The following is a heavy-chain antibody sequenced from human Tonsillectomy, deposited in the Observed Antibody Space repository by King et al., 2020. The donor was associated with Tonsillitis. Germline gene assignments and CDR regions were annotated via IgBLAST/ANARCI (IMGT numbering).Heavy chain of an antibody. D-gene: IGHD3-10*01. J-gene: IGHJ3*02. Sequence: QVQLVESGGGVVQPGRSLRLSCAASGFTFSNYGFHWVRQAPGKGLEWVALIWYDVSNKDYADSVKGRFTISRDDSKNTLYLQMNSLRAEDTAVYYCARDSEPMVRGLDVFDIWGQGTTVSVSS. V-gene: IGHV3-33*01. CDR1: GFTFSNYG. CDR2: IWYDVSNK. CDR3: ARDSEPMVRGLDVFDI.